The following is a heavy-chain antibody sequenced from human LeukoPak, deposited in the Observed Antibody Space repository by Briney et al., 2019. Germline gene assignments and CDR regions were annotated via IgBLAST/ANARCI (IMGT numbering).Heavy chain of an antibody. V-gene: IGHV4-61*02. Sequence: SETLSLTCTVSGGSISSGSKFWSWIRQPAGKGLEWIGRIYTSGSTNYNPSLKSRVTISVDTSKNQFSLKLSSVTAADTAVYYCARGRGYCSSTSCYTEGYYYYYMDVWGKGTTVTVSS. D-gene: IGHD2-2*02. J-gene: IGHJ6*03. CDR2: IYTSGST. CDR1: GGSISSGSKF. CDR3: ARGRGYCSSTSCYTEGYYYYYMDV.